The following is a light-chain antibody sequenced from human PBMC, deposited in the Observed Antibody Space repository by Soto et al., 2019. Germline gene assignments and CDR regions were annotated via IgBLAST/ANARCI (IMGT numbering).Light chain of an antibody. J-gene: IGKJ1*01. CDR2: DAS. V-gene: IGKV1-5*01. CDR1: QSISSW. CDR3: QQYNSYWP. Sequence: DIQMTQSPSTLSASVGDRVTITCRASQSISSWLAWYQQKPGKAPKLLIYDASSLESGVPSRFSGSGSGTKFTLTISSLQPDDFATYYCQQYNSYWPFGQGTKVEIK.